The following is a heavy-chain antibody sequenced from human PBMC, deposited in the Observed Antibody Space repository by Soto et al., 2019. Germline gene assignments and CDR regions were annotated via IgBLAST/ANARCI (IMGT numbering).Heavy chain of an antibody. CDR3: AKDFGRYSYGYFDY. CDR1: GYTFTSYD. CDR2: VNPNSGNT. J-gene: IGHJ4*02. Sequence: ASVKVSCKASGYTFTSYDINWVRQATGQGLEWMGWVNPNSGNTDYAQKFQGRVTMTRNTSISTAYMELSSLRSEDTAVYYCAKDFGRYSYGYFDYWGQGTLVTVSS. V-gene: IGHV1-8*01. D-gene: IGHD5-18*01.